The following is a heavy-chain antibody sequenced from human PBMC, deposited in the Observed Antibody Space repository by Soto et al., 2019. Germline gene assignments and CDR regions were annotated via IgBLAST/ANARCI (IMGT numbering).Heavy chain of an antibody. D-gene: IGHD2-21*02. CDR2: VTANGGST. Sequence: EVQLLESGGGFVQPGGSLRLSCAATGFTFSVYAMTWVRQAPGKGLEWVSAVTANGGSTYSADSVKGRFTISRDNSKNTLFLQMNSLRADDTAVYYCASLGVGDWANYYYYYGMDVWGQRTTVTVSS. V-gene: IGHV3-23*01. CDR3: ASLGVGDWANYYYYYGMDV. J-gene: IGHJ6*02. CDR1: GFTFSVYA.